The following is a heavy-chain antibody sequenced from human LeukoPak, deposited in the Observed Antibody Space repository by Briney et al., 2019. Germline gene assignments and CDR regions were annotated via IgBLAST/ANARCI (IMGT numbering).Heavy chain of an antibody. D-gene: IGHD3-16*01. CDR1: GGSFSGYY. CDR3: ARGDTFNWFDP. CDR2: INHSGST. V-gene: IGHV4-34*01. Sequence: SETLSLTCAVYGGSFSGYYWSWIRQPPGKGLEWIGEINHSGSTNYNPPLKSRVTISVDTSKNQFSLKLSSVTAADTAVYYCARGDTFNWFDPWGQGTLVTVSS. J-gene: IGHJ5*02.